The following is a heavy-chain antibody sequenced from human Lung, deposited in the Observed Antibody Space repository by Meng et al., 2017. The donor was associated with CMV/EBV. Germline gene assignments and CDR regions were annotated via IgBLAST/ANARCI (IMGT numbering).Heavy chain of an antibody. Sequence: SCSVSGFTFSTHAMHWVRQTPGKGLEWVTFISYDGSRKYYSDSVKGRFTISRDNSKNTLHLQMSNLRVEDTAVYYCARDRIDTWPIDHWGQGTLVTVSS. CDR2: ISYDGSRK. J-gene: IGHJ4*02. CDR1: GFTFSTHA. D-gene: IGHD3-16*02. CDR3: ARDRIDTWPIDH. V-gene: IGHV3-30*04.